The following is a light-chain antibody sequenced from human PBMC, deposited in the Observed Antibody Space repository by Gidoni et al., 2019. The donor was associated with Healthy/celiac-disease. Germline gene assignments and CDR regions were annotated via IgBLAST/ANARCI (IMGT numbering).Light chain of an antibody. CDR3: QQSYSTPWLT. Sequence: DIQMTQSPSSLSASVGDRVTITCRASQSISSYLNWYQQKPGKAPKLLIYAASSLQSGVPSRFSGSGSGTDFTLTISSLQPEYFATYYCQQSYSTPWLTFGGGTKVEIK. J-gene: IGKJ4*01. CDR2: AAS. CDR1: QSISSY. V-gene: IGKV1-39*01.